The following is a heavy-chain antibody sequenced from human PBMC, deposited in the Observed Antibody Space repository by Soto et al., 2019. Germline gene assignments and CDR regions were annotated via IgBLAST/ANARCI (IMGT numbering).Heavy chain of an antibody. J-gene: IGHJ5*02. CDR1: GGSLSSYY. Sequence: LSLTCTVSGGSLSSYYWTWIRQSPGKGLEWIGYVYFSGNTNYNPSLKSRVTISIDTSNNQFSLRLASVTETDTSFYYCGSVRPSGYVLSWGPGTLVTVSS. D-gene: IGHD6-25*01. V-gene: IGHV4-59*08. CDR3: GSVRPSGYVLS. CDR2: VYFSGNT.